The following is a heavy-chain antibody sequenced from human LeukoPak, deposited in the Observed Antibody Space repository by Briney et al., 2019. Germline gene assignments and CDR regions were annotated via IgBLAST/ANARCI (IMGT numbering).Heavy chain of an antibody. CDR2: ISGSGGST. D-gene: IGHD4-23*01. Sequence: GGSLRLSCAASGFTFSSYGMSWVRQAPGKGLEWVSAISGSGGSTYYADSVKGRFTISRDNSKNTLYLQMNSLRAEDTAVYYCAKDRSTVVTRSYFDYWGQGTLVTVSS. CDR3: AKDRSTVVTRSYFDY. CDR1: GFTFSSYG. V-gene: IGHV3-23*01. J-gene: IGHJ4*02.